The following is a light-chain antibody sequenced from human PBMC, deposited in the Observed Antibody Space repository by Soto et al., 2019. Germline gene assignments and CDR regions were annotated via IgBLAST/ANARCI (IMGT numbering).Light chain of an antibody. CDR1: QGISSY. Sequence: AIRMTQSPSSLSASTGDRVTITCRASQGISSYLAWYQQKPGKAPKLLIYAASTLQSGVPSRFSGSRSGTDFTLTISCLQSEDFATYYWQQYYSYPWTFGQGTKVEIK. J-gene: IGKJ1*01. V-gene: IGKV1-8*01. CDR3: QQYYSYPWT. CDR2: AAS.